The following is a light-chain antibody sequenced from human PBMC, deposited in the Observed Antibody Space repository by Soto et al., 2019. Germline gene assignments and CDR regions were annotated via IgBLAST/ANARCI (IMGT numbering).Light chain of an antibody. CDR1: QGIGDT. V-gene: IGKV3-15*01. CDR2: DTS. Sequence: EIVMTQSPATLSVSPGEGATLSCRASQGIGDTLAWYQQKPGQTPRLLIYDTSIRATGVPARFRDSRSGAEFPLTICGLPSVDFAVYYCQHYVTWALTFGGGPKVESK. CDR3: QHYVTWALT. J-gene: IGKJ4*01.